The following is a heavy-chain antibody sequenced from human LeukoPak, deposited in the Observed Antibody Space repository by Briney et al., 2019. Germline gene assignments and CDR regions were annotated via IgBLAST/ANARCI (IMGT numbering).Heavy chain of an antibody. CDR1: GLTFKNYW. J-gene: IGHJ3*02. CDR3: AGDRSWGFDI. V-gene: IGHV3-7*01. Sequence: PGGSLRLSCAASGLTFKNYWMSWVRQAPGKGLEWVANIKQDGSDKFYVDSVNGRFTISRDNAKNSLYLQMNNLRAEDMGVYYCAGDRSWGFDIWGQGTMVTVSS. D-gene: IGHD3-16*01. CDR2: IKQDGSDK.